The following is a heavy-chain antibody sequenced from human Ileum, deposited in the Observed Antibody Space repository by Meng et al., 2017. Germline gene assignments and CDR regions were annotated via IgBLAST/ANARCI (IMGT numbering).Heavy chain of an antibody. Sequence: QVQLVQSGAEVKKPGASVKVSCKASGYIFTRYGIGWVRQAPGQGLEWMGWISAYSGNTKYAQKLQGRVTMTTDTSTSTAYMELRNLRSDDTAVYYCARDTVGTTSGDYWGQGTLVTVSS. J-gene: IGHJ4*02. CDR1: GYIFTRYG. CDR3: ARDTVGTTSGDY. D-gene: IGHD4-23*01. V-gene: IGHV1-18*01. CDR2: ISAYSGNT.